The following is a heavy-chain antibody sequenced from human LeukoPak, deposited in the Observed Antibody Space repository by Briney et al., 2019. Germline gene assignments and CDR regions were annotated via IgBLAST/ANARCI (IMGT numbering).Heavy chain of an antibody. CDR2: IYYSGST. CDR3: ARSYSGSYYLFSHYYYYGMDV. V-gene: IGHV4-59*01. J-gene: IGHJ6*02. CDR1: GGSISSYY. Sequence: SETLSLTCTVSGGSISSYYWSWIRQPPGKGLEWIGYIYYSGSTNYNPSLKSRVTISVDTSKNQFSLKLSSVTAADTAVYYCARSYSGSYYLFSHYYYYGMDVWGQGTTVTVSS. D-gene: IGHD1-26*01.